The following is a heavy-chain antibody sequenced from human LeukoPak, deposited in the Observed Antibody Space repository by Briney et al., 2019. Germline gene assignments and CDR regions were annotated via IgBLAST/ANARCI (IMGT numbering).Heavy chain of an antibody. CDR2: MNPNSGNT. CDR3: AKDRVVIAVAVYDY. V-gene: IGHV1-8*01. D-gene: IGHD6-19*01. Sequence: GASVKVSCKASGYTFTSYDINWVRQATGQGLEWMGWMNPNSGNTGYAQKFQGRVTMTRNTSISTAYMELSSLRSEDTAVYYCAKDRVVIAVAVYDYWGQGTLVTVSS. CDR1: GYTFTSYD. J-gene: IGHJ4*02.